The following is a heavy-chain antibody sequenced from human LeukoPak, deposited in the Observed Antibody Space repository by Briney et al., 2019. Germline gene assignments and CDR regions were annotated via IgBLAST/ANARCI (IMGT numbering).Heavy chain of an antibody. CDR1: GGSISSYY. V-gene: IGHV4-59*01. J-gene: IGHJ4*02. CDR2: IYYSGST. CDR3: ARDRSPYCSGGSCYVY. Sequence: PSETLSLTCTVSGGSISSYYWSWIRQPPGKGLEWIGYIYYSGSTNYNPSLKSRVTISVDTSKNQFSLKLSSVTAADTAVYYCARDRSPYCSGGSCYVYWGQGTLVTVSS. D-gene: IGHD2-15*01.